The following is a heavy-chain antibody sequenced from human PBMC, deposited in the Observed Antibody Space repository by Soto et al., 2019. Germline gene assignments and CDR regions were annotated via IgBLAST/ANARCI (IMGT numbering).Heavy chain of an antibody. CDR3: ATDLYWVAAAGTGVVY. Sequence: ASVKVSCKVSGYTLTELSMHWVRQAPGKGLEWMGGFDPEDGETIYAQKFQGRVTMTEDTSTDTAYMELSSLRSEDTAVYYCATDLYWVAAAGTGVVYWGQGTLVTVSS. V-gene: IGHV1-24*01. J-gene: IGHJ4*02. D-gene: IGHD6-13*01. CDR2: FDPEDGET. CDR1: GYTLTELS.